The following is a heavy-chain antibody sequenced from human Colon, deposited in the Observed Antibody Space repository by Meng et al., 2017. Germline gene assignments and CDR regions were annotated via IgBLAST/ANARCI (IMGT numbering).Heavy chain of an antibody. V-gene: IGHV3-21*01. CDR1: GFTFNRYS. CDR2: ISGSSNFI. D-gene: IGHD5-24*01. CDR3: ARPSRRDGYNAIDY. Sequence: EVQLVESGGGLVKPGGSLRLSCAASGFTFNRYSMSWVRQAPGKGLEWVSSISGSSNFIYYADSVKGRFTTSRDTAENSLSLQMDSLRAEDTAVYYCARPSRRDGYNAIDYWGQGTLVTVSS. J-gene: IGHJ4*02.